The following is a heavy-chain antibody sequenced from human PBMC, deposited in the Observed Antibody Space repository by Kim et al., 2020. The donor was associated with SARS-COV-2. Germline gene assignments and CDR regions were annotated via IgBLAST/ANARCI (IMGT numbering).Heavy chain of an antibody. J-gene: IGHJ5*02. V-gene: IGHV4-59*01. Sequence: SETLSLTCTVSGGSISSYYWSWIRQPPGKGLEWIGYIYYSGSTNYNPSLKSRVTISVDTSKNQFSLKLSSVTAADTAVYYCARDLGRWELHWFDPWGQGTLVTVSS. D-gene: IGHD1-26*01. CDR2: IYYSGST. CDR3: ARDLGRWELHWFDP. CDR1: GGSISSYY.